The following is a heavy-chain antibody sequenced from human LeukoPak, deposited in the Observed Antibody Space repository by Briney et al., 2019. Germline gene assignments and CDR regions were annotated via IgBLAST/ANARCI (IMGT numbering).Heavy chain of an antibody. CDR1: GFTFSDYY. CDR2: ISSSGTTI. CDR3: VSGNSSGWFYFDY. J-gene: IGHJ4*02. D-gene: IGHD6-19*01. V-gene: IGHV3-11*04. Sequence: GGSLRLSCAASGFTFSDYYMSWIRQAPGKGLEWVSYISSSGTTIYYADSVKGRFTISRDNARNSLFLQMNSLSAEDTAVYYCVSGNSSGWFYFDYWGQGTLVTVSS.